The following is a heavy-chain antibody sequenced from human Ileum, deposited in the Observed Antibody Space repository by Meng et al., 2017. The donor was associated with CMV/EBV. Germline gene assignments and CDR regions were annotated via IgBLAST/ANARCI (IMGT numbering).Heavy chain of an antibody. CDR3: ARAHEGYYYYYGMDV. CDR1: GFTFSSYG. CDR2: MCYDGSNK. J-gene: IGHJ6*02. Sequence: GESLKISCAASGFTFSSYGRHWVRQAPGKGLEWVADMCYDGSNKYYADSVKGRFTISRDNSKNTLYLQMNSLRAEDTAVYYCARAHEGYYYYYGMDVWGQGTTVTVSS. V-gene: IGHV3-33*01.